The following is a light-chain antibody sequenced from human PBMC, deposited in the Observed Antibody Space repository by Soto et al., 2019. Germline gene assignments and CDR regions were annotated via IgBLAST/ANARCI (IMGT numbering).Light chain of an antibody. V-gene: IGLV1-44*01. CDR1: GSSIGTNT. Sequence: QAVVTQPPSASGTPGQRVTISCSGSGSSIGTNTVNWYRQLPGTAPKLLIYGNNQRPSGVPDRFSGSKSDTSASLGISGLQSEDEADYYCAAWDGSLNNVLFGGGTKLTVL. CDR2: GNN. J-gene: IGLJ2*01. CDR3: AAWDGSLNNVL.